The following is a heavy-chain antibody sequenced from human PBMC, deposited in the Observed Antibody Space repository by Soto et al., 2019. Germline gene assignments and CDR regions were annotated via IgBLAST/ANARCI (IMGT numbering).Heavy chain of an antibody. V-gene: IGHV4-30-4*01. D-gene: IGHD2-15*01. CDR1: GGSISSDYFY. CDR2: IYSSGST. J-gene: IGHJ3*01. CDR3: ARKKWGSGGSNEAFDV. Sequence: SETLSLTCTVSGGSISSDYFYWTWIRQPPGKGLEWIGYIYSSGSTSYNPSLKSRVTISVDTSKNQFSLKLSSVTAADTAVYYCARKKWGSGGSNEAFDVWGQGTMVTVSS.